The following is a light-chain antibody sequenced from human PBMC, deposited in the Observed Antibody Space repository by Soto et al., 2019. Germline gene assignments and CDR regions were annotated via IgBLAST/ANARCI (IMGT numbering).Light chain of an antibody. CDR1: QSVTTNY. CDR3: LQYGRSPIS. J-gene: IGKJ4*01. Sequence: EIVLTQSPGTLSLSPGESATLSCRASQSVTTNYLAWYQHKPGQAPRLLISGASTRATGVPDRFSGRGSGTDFPLTISRLEPEDFAVYYCLQYGRSPISFGGGTKVEIK. V-gene: IGKV3-20*01. CDR2: GAS.